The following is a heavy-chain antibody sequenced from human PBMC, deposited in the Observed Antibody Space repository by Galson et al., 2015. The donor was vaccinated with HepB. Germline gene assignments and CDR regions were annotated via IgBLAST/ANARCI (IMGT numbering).Heavy chain of an antibody. CDR3: ARDYGDYPFDY. CDR2: ISSSSSYI. V-gene: IGHV3-21*01. J-gene: IGHJ4*02. CDR1: GLTFSSYS. D-gene: IGHD4-17*01. Sequence: SLRLSCAASGLTFSSYSMNWVRQAPGKGLEWVSSISSSSSYIYYADSVKGRFTISRDNAKNSLYLQMNSLRAEDTAVYYCARDYGDYPFDYWGQGTLVTVSS.